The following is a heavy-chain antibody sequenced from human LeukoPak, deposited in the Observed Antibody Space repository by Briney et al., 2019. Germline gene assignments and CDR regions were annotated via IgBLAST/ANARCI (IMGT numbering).Heavy chain of an antibody. CDR1: GFTFSSYG. V-gene: IGHV3-30*18. CDR2: ISYDGSNK. J-gene: IGHJ4*02. CDR3: AKGLSLESYFDY. D-gene: IGHD1-1*01. Sequence: GGSLRLSCAASGFTFSSYGMHWVRQAPGKGLEGVAVISYDGSNKYYADSVKGRFTISRDNSKNTLYLQMNSLRAEDTAVYYCAKGLSLESYFDYWGQGTLVTVSS.